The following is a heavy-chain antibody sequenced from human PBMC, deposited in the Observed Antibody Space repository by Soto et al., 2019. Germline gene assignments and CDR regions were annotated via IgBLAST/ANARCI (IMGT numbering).Heavy chain of an antibody. V-gene: IGHV4-31*03. CDR1: GGSVKSGTYY. CDR2: IYYSGST. J-gene: IGHJ3*02. D-gene: IGHD3-22*01. CDR3: ARGGYYQNMDSALDGFDI. Sequence: SETLSLTCTVYGGSVKSGTYYWSWIRQHPGKGLEWIGYIYYSGSTYNNPSLKSRVTTSVDIPKNQLSLKLSSVTAADTAVYFCARGGYYQNMDSALDGFDIWGQGTMVTVSS.